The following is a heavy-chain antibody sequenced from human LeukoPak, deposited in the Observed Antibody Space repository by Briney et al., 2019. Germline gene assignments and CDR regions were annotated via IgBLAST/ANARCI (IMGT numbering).Heavy chain of an antibody. D-gene: IGHD3-10*01. CDR2: INPNSGGT. V-gene: IGHV1-2*02. Sequence: GASVKVSCKASGYTFTGYYMHWVRQAPGQGLEWMGWINPNSGGTNYAQKFQGRVTMTRDTSISTAYMELSRLRSDDTAVYYCARDGSGRWFGEEGTYYFDYWGQGTLVTVSS. CDR3: ARDGSGRWFGEEGTYYFDY. CDR1: GYTFTGYY. J-gene: IGHJ4*02.